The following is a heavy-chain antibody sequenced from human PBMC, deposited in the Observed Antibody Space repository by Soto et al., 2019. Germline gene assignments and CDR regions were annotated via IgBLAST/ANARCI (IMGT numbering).Heavy chain of an antibody. Sequence: QVHLVQSGAEVKKPGASVKVSCQGSGYAFTTYGITWVRQAPGQGLEWMGWISAHNGNTNYAQKLQGRVTVTRDTSTRTAYLELRRLRYDDTAVYYCARGRYGEYWGQGARVTVSS. D-gene: IGHD3-10*01. CDR3: ARGRYGEY. V-gene: IGHV1-18*01. CDR1: GYAFTTYG. J-gene: IGHJ4*02. CDR2: ISAHNGNT.